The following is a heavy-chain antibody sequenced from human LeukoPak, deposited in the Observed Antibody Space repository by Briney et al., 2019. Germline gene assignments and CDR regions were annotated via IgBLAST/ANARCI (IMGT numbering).Heavy chain of an antibody. J-gene: IGHJ3*02. Sequence: GGSLRLSCAASGFTVSSNYMSWVRRAPGKGLEWVSVIYSGGSKYYADSVKGRFTISRQHSKNTLYLQMNSLRAEDTAVYYCARCSTTKDAFDIWGQGTMVTVSS. D-gene: IGHD4-17*01. V-gene: IGHV3-53*04. CDR2: IYSGGSK. CDR1: GFTVSSNY. CDR3: ARCSTTKDAFDI.